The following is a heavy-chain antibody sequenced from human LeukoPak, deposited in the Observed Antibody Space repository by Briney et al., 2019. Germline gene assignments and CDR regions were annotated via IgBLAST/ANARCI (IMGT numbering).Heavy chain of an antibody. Sequence: SETLSLTCTVSGGSISSSSYYWGWIRQPPGKGLEWIGSIYYSGGTKYNPSLKSRVTISVDTSKKQFSLKVSSVTAADTAVYYCARSSGWNDAFDIWGQGTMVTVPS. CDR1: GGSISSSSYY. V-gene: IGHV4-39*07. D-gene: IGHD6-19*01. CDR2: IYYSGGT. J-gene: IGHJ3*02. CDR3: ARSSGWNDAFDI.